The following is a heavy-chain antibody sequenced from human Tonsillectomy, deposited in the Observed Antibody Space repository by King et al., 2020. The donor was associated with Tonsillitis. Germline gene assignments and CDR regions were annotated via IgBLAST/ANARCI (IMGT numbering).Heavy chain of an antibody. CDR3: ARATKAGFDFSGFDY. V-gene: IGHV3-30*01. CDR2: ISYDGSDE. Sequence: VQLVESGGGVVQPGRSLRLSCAASGFTFSSYVMHWVRQAPGKGLEWVAVISYDGSDENYADSVKGRFTISRDNSKNTVYLQLNSLRAEDTAVYYCARATKAGFDFSGFDYWGPGTLLTVSS. D-gene: IGHD1-26*01. J-gene: IGHJ4*02. CDR1: GFTFSSYV.